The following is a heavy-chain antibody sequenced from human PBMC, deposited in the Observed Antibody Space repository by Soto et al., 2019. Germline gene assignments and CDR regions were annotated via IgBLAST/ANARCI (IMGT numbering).Heavy chain of an antibody. Sequence: PGGSLRLSCEVSGFTFSMYSMSWVRQSPGKGLEWVAKIPQDGVDGHYADSVKGGFTISRDNGKNSLYLQLNNLRAEDTAVYYCARDHLILPAHDFFYGSDVWGRGATVTVSS. V-gene: IGHV3-7*03. J-gene: IGHJ6*02. D-gene: IGHD2-21*02. CDR1: GFTFSMYS. CDR2: IPQDGVDG. CDR3: ARDHLILPAHDFFYGSDV.